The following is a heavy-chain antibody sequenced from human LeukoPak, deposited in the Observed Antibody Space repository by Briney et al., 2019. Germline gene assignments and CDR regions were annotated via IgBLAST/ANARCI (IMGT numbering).Heavy chain of an antibody. V-gene: IGHV3-30-3*01. J-gene: IGHJ6*02. CDR2: ISYDGSNK. Sequence: GRSLRLSCAASGFTFSSYAMHWVRQAPGKGLEWVAVISYDGSNKYYADSVEGRFTISRDNSKNTLYLQMNSLRAEDTAVYYCARPDSSGWYDAYYYGMDVWGQGTAVTVSS. D-gene: IGHD6-19*01. CDR3: ARPDSSGWYDAYYYGMDV. CDR1: GFTFSSYA.